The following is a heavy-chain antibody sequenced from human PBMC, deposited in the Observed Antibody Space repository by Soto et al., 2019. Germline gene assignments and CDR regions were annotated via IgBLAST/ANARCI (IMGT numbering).Heavy chain of an antibody. Sequence: GGSLRPSFQPSGFPFSTFSINGVRQAPVKGLEWVSSISSSISYIYYADSVKGRFTISRDNAKNSLYLQMNSLRAEDTAVYYCARALPHSNPHGYWGQGTLVTVSS. D-gene: IGHD4-4*01. J-gene: IGHJ4*02. CDR1: GFPFSTFS. V-gene: IGHV3-21*01. CDR3: ARALPHSNPHGY. CDR2: ISSSISYI.